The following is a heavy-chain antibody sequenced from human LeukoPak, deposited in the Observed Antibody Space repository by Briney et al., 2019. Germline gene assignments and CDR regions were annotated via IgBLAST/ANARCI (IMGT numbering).Heavy chain of an antibody. V-gene: IGHV3-11*01. CDR1: GFTFSDYF. CDR3: AREVIGSGYYFDY. J-gene: IGHJ4*02. CDR2: ISSSGSTI. Sequence: GGSLRLSCAASGFTFSDYFMSWIRQAPGRGLGWVSYISSSGSTIYYADSVKGRFTISRDNAKNSLYLQMNSLRAEDTAVYYCAREVIGSGYYFDYWGQGTLVTVSS. D-gene: IGHD6-19*01.